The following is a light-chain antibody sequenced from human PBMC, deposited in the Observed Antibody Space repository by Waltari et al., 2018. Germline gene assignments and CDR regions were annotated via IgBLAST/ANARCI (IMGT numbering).Light chain of an antibody. V-gene: IGLV1-44*01. CDR3: AGWDDRLNGVV. CDR2: INN. CDR1: NSNIGSYI. Sequence: QSVLTQPPSASGTPGPRVPISCSGSNSNIGSYIVNWYQQLPGTAPKLLIYINNQRPSGVPDRFSGSKSGTSASLAISGLQSEDEADYYCAGWDDRLNGVVFGGGTKLTVL. J-gene: IGLJ3*02.